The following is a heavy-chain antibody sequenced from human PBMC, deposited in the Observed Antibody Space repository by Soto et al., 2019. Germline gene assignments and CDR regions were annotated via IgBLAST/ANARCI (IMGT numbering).Heavy chain of an antibody. CDR1: GFTFSNYG. CDR3: AKERSVVTTPPDFDY. J-gene: IGHJ4*02. Sequence: QVQLVESGGGVVQPGRSLRLSCAASGFTFSNYGMHWVRQAPGKGLEWVAVISYDGSYKDYADSVKGRFTISRDNSKNTLYLQMNSLRGEDTAVYYCAKERSVVTTPPDFDYWGQGTLVTVSS. CDR2: ISYDGSYK. D-gene: IGHD4-17*01. V-gene: IGHV3-30*18.